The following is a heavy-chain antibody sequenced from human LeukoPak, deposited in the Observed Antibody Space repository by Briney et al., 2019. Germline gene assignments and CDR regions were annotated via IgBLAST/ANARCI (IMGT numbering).Heavy chain of an antibody. J-gene: IGHJ4*02. Sequence: AGRSLRLSCAASGFTFDDYAMHWVRQAPGKGLEWVSGISWNSGSLGYADSVKGRFTISRDNAENSLYLQMNSLRAEDTALYYCAKDGVGYYDSSGPSGFDYWGQGTLVTVSS. CDR3: AKDGVGYYDSSGPSGFDY. CDR2: ISWNSGSL. CDR1: GFTFDDYA. V-gene: IGHV3-9*01. D-gene: IGHD3-22*01.